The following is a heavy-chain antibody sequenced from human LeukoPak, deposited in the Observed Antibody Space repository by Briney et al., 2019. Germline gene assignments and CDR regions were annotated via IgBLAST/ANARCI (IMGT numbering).Heavy chain of an antibody. V-gene: IGHV3-7*01. CDR2: IKQDGSEK. CDR1: GFTFSSYW. CDR3: ARDDNLRFLEWPSNYYMDV. Sequence: GGSLRLSCAASGFTFSSYWMSWVRQAPGKGLEWVANIKQDGSEKYYVDSVKGRFTISRDNAKNSLYLQMNSLRAEDTAVYYCARDDNLRFLEWPSNYYMDVWGKGTTVTVPS. D-gene: IGHD3-3*01. J-gene: IGHJ6*03.